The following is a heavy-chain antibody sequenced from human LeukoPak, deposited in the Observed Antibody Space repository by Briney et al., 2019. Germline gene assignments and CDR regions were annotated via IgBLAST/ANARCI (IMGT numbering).Heavy chain of an antibody. V-gene: IGHV4-34*01. Sequence: PSETLSLTCGVYGGSFSDYYWSWIRQPPGKGLEWIGEINHSGSTNYNPSLKSRVTISVDTSKNQFSLKVNSVTAADTAVYYCARETSYSNYYYYYYMDVWGKGTTVTVSS. CDR3: ARETSYSNYYYYYYMDV. D-gene: IGHD2-21*01. CDR1: GGSFSDYY. CDR2: INHSGST. J-gene: IGHJ6*03.